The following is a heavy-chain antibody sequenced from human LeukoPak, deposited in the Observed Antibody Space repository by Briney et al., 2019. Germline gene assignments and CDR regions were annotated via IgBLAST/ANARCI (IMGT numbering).Heavy chain of an antibody. CDR1: GGSISSYY. CDR2: IYYSGST. J-gene: IGHJ4*02. CDR3: ARARRICSSTSCLFSLFFDY. Sequence: PSETLSLTCTVSGGSISSYYWSWIRQPPGKGLEWIGYIYYSGSTNYNPSLKSRVTISVDTSKNQFSLKLSSVTAADTAVYYCARARRICSSTSCLFSLFFDYWGQGTLVTVSS. D-gene: IGHD2-2*01. V-gene: IGHV4-59*01.